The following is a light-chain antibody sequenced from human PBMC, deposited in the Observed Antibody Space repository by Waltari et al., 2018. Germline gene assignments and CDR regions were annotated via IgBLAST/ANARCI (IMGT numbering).Light chain of an antibody. J-gene: IGKJ1*01. CDR3: QQRSNWPGT. CDR1: PSVRSH. Sequence: EIVLTQSPATLSLSPGERATLSCRASPSVRSHLAWYQQKPGQAPRLLIYDASNRATCIPARFSGSGSGTDFTLTISSLEPEDFAVYYCQQRSNWPGTFGQGTKVEIK. CDR2: DAS. V-gene: IGKV3-11*01.